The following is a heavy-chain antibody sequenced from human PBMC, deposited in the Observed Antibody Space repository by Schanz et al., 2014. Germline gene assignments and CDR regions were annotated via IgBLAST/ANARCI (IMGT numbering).Heavy chain of an antibody. D-gene: IGHD3-10*01. CDR3: AKVGLYYYGSGFDY. J-gene: IGHJ4*02. Sequence: EVQLVESGGDLVQPGGSQRLSCAASGFIVSSTYMTWVRQAPGKGLEWVSIIYSGVSTYYADSVKGRFTISRDNSKNTVYLQMNSLRAEDTAVYYCAKVGLYYYGSGFDYWGQGTLVTVSS. V-gene: IGHV3-66*01. CDR2: IYSGVST. CDR1: GFIVSSTY.